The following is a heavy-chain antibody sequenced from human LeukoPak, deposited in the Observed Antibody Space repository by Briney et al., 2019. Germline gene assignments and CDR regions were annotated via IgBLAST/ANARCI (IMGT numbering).Heavy chain of an antibody. CDR3: AREPREYCSRIACPNWFES. V-gene: IGHV3-23*01. CDR1: GFTFNNYA. J-gene: IGHJ5*01. Sequence: GGSLRLSCAASGFTFNNYAMSWVRQAPGEGLDWVSALSASGGTTYYADSVKGRFTIPRDNSENTLYLQMNSLRAEDTAVYYCAREPREYCSRIACPNWFESWGQGTLVTVSS. D-gene: IGHD2-2*01. CDR2: LSASGGTT.